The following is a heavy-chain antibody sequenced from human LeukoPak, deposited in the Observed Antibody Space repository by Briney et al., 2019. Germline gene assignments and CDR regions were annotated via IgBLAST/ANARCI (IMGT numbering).Heavy chain of an antibody. CDR2: LRGSDDSP. CDR3: ARTDTSGWSRPLDC. V-gene: IGHV3-23*01. J-gene: IGHJ4*02. CDR1: GFTLRSYT. D-gene: IGHD6-19*01. Sequence: TGGSLRLSCAASGFTLRSYTMNWVRQVPGKGLEWVSSLRGSDDSPYYADSVKGRFTISRDTSMNTLHLQMSSLRAEDTAVYYCARTDTSGWSRPLDCWGQGTLVTVSS.